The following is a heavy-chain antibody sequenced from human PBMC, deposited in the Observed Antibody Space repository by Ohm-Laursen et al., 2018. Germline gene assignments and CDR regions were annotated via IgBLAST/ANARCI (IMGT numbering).Heavy chain of an antibody. J-gene: IGHJ4*02. V-gene: IGHV1-8*01. CDR1: GYTFTSYD. CDR3: ARDPSWSYYDSGGYSFDY. D-gene: IGHD3-22*01. Sequence: ASVKVSCKASGYTFTSYDINWVRQATGQGLEWMGWMNPNSGNTGYAQKLQGRVTMTTDTSTSTAYMELRSLRSDDTAVYYCARDPSWSYYDSGGYSFDYWGQGTLVTVSS. CDR2: MNPNSGNT.